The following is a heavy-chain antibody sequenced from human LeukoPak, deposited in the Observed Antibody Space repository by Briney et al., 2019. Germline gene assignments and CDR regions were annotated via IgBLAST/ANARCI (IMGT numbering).Heavy chain of an antibody. V-gene: IGHV1-2*02. CDR1: GYTFTGYY. D-gene: IGHD3-22*01. J-gene: IGHJ4*02. CDR3: ARESYYYDSSGYGFDY. CDR2: INPNSGGT. Sequence: GASVKVSCKASGYTFTGYYMHRVRQAPGQGLEWMGWINPNSGGTNYAQKFQGRVTMTRDTSISTAYMELSRLRSDDTAVYYCARESYYYDSSGYGFDYWGQGTLVTVSS.